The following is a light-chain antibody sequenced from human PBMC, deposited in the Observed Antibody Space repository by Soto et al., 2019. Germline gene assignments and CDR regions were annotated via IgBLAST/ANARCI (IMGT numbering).Light chain of an antibody. J-gene: IGKJ5*01. V-gene: IGKV1-8*01. CDR3: LQHKSYPIT. CDR1: QGISSY. Sequence: AIRMTQSPSSFSASTGDRVTITCRASQGISSYLAWYQQKPGKAPKLLIYAASTLQSGVPSRFSGSGSGTEFTLTISSLQPEDSAIYYCLQHKSYPITFGQGTRLEIK. CDR2: AAS.